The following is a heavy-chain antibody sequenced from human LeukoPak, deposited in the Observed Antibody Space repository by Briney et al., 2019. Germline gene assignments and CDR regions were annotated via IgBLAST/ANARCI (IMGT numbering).Heavy chain of an antibody. D-gene: IGHD3-3*01. CDR3: AREFFMGRSLDY. CDR2: IYPGGDSA. CDR1: GYSFTSYY. J-gene: IGHJ4*02. Sequence: ASVKVSCKASGYSFTSYYMHWVRQAPGQGLECMGIIYPGGDSATYAQKFQGRLTMTSGTSTSTVYMELSSLTSEDTAVYYCAREFFMGRSLDYWGQGTLVTASS. V-gene: IGHV1-46*01.